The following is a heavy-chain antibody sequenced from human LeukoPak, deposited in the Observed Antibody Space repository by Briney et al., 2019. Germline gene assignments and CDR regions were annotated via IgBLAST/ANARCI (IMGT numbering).Heavy chain of an antibody. CDR3: ARVLNYYDSSGYYFSY. D-gene: IGHD3-22*01. V-gene: IGHV3-30-3*01. CDR1: GFTFSSYA. J-gene: IGHJ4*02. CDR2: ILYDGSNK. Sequence: GGSLRLSCAASGFTFSSYAMHWVRQAPGKGLEWVAVILYDGSNKYYADSVKGRFTISRDNSKNTLYLQMNSLRAEDTAVYYCARVLNYYDSSGYYFSYWGQGTLVTVSS.